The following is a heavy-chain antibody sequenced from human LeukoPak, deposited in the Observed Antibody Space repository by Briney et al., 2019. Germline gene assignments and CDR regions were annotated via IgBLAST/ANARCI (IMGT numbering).Heavy chain of an antibody. CDR2: IIPILGIA. D-gene: IGHD2-2*02. J-gene: IGHJ5*02. CDR3: AIYTSGWFDP. CDR1: GGTFSSYA. Sequence: SVKVSCKASGGTFSSYAISWVRQAPGQVLGWMGRIIPILGIANYAQKFQGRVTITADKSTSTAYMELSSLRSEDTAVYYCAIYTSGWFDPWGQGTLVTVSS. V-gene: IGHV1-69*04.